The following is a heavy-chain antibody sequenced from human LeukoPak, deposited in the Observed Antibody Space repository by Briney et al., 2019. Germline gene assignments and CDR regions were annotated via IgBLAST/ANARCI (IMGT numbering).Heavy chain of an antibody. D-gene: IGHD3-22*01. CDR2: ISYDGNNK. V-gene: IGHV3-30*18. CDR3: AKDYYDSSGYGYYYYGMDV. CDR1: GLSFSTYG. J-gene: IGHJ6*02. Sequence: GGSLRLSCAASGLSFSTYGMHWVRQAPGEGLEWVAVISYDGNNKNYVDSVKGRFTISRDNSKHTLYLQMNSLRAEDTAVYYCAKDYYDSSGYGYYYYGMDVWGQGTTVTVSS.